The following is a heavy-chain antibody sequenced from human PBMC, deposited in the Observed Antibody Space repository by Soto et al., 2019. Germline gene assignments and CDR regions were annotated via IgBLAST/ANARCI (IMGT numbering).Heavy chain of an antibody. Sequence: QVQLVQSGAEEKKAGASVKVSCKASGYTFTGYAMHWVRQAPGQRLEWMGWINAGNGNTKYSQKFQGRVTITRDTSASTAYMELSSLRSEDTAVYYCARAVAVAADFDYWAQGTLVTVSS. V-gene: IGHV1-3*05. D-gene: IGHD6-19*01. CDR1: GYTFTGYA. CDR2: INAGNGNT. CDR3: ARAVAVAADFDY. J-gene: IGHJ4*02.